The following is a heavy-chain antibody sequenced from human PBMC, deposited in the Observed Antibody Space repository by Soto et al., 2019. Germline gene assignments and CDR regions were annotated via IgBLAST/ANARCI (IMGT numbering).Heavy chain of an antibody. V-gene: IGHV4-34*01. CDR1: GGSFSGYY. J-gene: IGHJ6*02. CDR2: INHSGST. CDR3: ARVLNCSGGSCYSLLYYYHYGIDV. D-gene: IGHD2-15*01. Sequence: SETLSLTCAFYGGSFSGYYWSWIRQPPGKGLEWIGEINHSGSTNYNPSLKSRVTISVDTSKNQFSLKLSSVTAADTAVYYCARVLNCSGGSCYSLLYYYHYGIDVWGQGTTLTVSS.